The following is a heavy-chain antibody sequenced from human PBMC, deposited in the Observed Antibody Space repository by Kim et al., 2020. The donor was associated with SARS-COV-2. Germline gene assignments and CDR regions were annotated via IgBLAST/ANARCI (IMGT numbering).Heavy chain of an antibody. CDR3: ASTSSGWFGCDY. V-gene: IGHV3-74*01. D-gene: IGHD6-19*01. J-gene: IGHJ4*02. Sequence: SYGDSVKGRFTRSRNNAKSTLYLQMNSLRAEDTAVYYCASTSSGWFGCDYWGQGTLVTVSS.